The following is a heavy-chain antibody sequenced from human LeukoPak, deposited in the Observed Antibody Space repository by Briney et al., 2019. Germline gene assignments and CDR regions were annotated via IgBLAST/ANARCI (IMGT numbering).Heavy chain of an antibody. CDR3: ARGGYCTSTSCFVLAADFDY. CDR2: INPNSGGT. Sequence: ASVKVSCKASGYTFTGYYVHWVRQAPGQGLEWMGWINPNSGGTDCAQKFQGRVTMTRDTSISTAYMELSSLNSDDTAVFFCARGGYCTSTSCFVLAADFDYWGQGTLVTVSS. J-gene: IGHJ4*02. D-gene: IGHD2-2*01. V-gene: IGHV1-2*02. CDR1: GYTFTGYY.